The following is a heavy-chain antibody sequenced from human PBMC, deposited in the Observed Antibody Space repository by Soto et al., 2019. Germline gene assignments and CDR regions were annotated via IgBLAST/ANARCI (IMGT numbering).Heavy chain of an antibody. Sequence: SETLSLTCTVSGGSISSGGYYWSWIRQHPGKGLEWIGYIYYSGSTYYNPSLNSRVTISVDTSKNQFSLKLSSVTAADTAVYYCARWPQLEPRFDYWGQGTLVTVSS. CDR2: IYYSGST. D-gene: IGHD1-1*01. CDR3: ARWPQLEPRFDY. CDR1: GGSISSGGYY. J-gene: IGHJ4*02. V-gene: IGHV4-31*03.